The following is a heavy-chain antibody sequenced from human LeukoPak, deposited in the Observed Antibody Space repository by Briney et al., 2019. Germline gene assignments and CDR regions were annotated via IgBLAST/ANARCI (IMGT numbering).Heavy chain of an antibody. Sequence: ASVKVSCKASGGAFSSYAISWVRQAPGQGLEWMGGIIPIFGTANYAQKFQGRVTITTDESTSTAYMELSSLRSEDTAVYYCARDAGTYYYYYYMDVWGKGTTATVSS. D-gene: IGHD6-13*01. CDR2: IIPIFGTA. CDR1: GGAFSSYA. CDR3: ARDAGTYYYYYYMDV. V-gene: IGHV1-69*05. J-gene: IGHJ6*03.